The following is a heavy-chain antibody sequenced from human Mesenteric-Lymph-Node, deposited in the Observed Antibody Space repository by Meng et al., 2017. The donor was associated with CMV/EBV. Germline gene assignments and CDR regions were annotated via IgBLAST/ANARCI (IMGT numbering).Heavy chain of an antibody. CDR3: AKDQRFGEFTDY. CDR1: GFTFSSYW. J-gene: IGHJ4*02. Sequence: GESLKISCAASGFTFSSYWMHWVRQAPGKGLEWVTFIWYDGSNKYYADSVKGRFTISRDNSKNTLYLQMNSLRAEDTAVYYCAKDQRFGEFTDYWGQGTLVTVSS. CDR2: IWYDGSNK. V-gene: IGHV3-30*02. D-gene: IGHD3-10*01.